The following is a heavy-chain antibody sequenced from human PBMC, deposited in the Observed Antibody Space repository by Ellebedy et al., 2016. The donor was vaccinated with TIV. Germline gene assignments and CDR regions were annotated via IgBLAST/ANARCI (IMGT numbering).Heavy chain of an antibody. V-gene: IGHV3-23*01. D-gene: IGHD6-13*01. CDR2: ISGSGGST. CDR1: GFTFSSYA. J-gene: IGHJ6*03. CDR3: AREGYSSSWYSNYYYYYYMDV. Sequence: GGSLRLXXAASGFTFSSYAMSWVRQAPGKGLEWVSAISGSGGSTYYADSVKGRFAISRDNSKNTLYLQMDSLRAEDTAVYYCAREGYSSSWYSNYYYYYYMDVWGKGTTVTVSS.